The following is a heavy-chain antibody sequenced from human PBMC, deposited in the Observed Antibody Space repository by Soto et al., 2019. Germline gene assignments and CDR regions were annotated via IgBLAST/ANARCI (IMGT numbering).Heavy chain of an antibody. CDR2: IYWDDSK. J-gene: IGHJ4*02. CDR1: WFSRTTDRVG. Sequence: QITLNESGPTLVKPTQTLTLTCTFSWFSRTTDRVGVRWIRQPPGEALEWLAVIYWDDSKTYRPSLESRLTITKDTSKIQVAPTMTNMDSLDTATYYWAHASGARSLYWGQGTLVTVSS. V-gene: IGHV2-5*02. D-gene: IGHD2-8*02. CDR3: AHASGARSLY.